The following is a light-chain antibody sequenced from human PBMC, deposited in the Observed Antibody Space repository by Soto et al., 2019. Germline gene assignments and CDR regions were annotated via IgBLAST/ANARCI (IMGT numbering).Light chain of an antibody. J-gene: IGKJ2*01. CDR2: GAS. V-gene: IGKV3-20*01. CDR3: QQHGVSPRFT. CDR1: QSVVDNY. Sequence: EVVLTQSPGTLSLSPGERATLSCRASQSVVDNYLAWYQQKPGQAPRLLIYGASSRATGIPDRFSGSGSGTDFSLTISRLEPDDFAVYYCQQHGVSPRFTFGQGTKLEI.